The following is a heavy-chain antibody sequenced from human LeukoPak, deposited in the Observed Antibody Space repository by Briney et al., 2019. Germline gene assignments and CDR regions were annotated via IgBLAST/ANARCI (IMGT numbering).Heavy chain of an antibody. CDR1: GFTFSTSA. CDR2: TLGSGGST. V-gene: IGHV3-23*01. J-gene: IGHJ4*02. CDR3: AKDGIYKVAY. D-gene: IGHD1-14*01. Sequence: GGSLRLSRAASGFTFSTSAMSWVRQAPGKGLEWVSGTLGSGGSTYYADSVKGRFTISRDNSKNTLDLQMNSLRAEDTAVYYCAKDGIYKVAYWGQGTLVTVSS.